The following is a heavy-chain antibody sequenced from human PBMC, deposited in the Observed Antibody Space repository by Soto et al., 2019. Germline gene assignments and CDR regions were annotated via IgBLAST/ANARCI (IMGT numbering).Heavy chain of an antibody. V-gene: IGHV4-59*01. CDR1: GGSISSYY. CDR3: AGIGYCSSTSCYTFDY. J-gene: IGHJ4*02. D-gene: IGHD2-2*02. Sequence: QVQLQESGPGLVKPSETLSLTCTVSGGSISSYYWSWIRQPPGQGLEWIGYIYYSGSTNYNPSLKCRVTISVDTSKNQFSLKLSSVTAADTAVYYCAGIGYCSSTSCYTFDYWGQGTLVTVSS. CDR2: IYYSGST.